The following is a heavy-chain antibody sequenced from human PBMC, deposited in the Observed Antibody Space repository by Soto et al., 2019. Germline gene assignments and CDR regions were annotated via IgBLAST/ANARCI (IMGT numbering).Heavy chain of an antibody. V-gene: IGHV4-59*08. CDR2: IYYSGST. CDR3: ARRYGYYFDL. CDR1: GGSISSYY. Sequence: SETLSLTCTVSGGSISSYYWSWIRQPPGKGLEWIGYIYYSGSTNYNPSLKSRVTISVDTSKNQLSLKLSSVTAADTAVYYCARRYGYYFDLWGQGTLVTVSS. D-gene: IGHD4-17*01. J-gene: IGHJ4*02.